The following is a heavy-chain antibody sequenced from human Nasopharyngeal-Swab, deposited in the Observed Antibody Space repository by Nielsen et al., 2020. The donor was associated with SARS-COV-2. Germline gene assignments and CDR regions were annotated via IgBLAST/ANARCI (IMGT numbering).Heavy chain of an antibody. CDR3: TGYSTIFY. CDR1: GFTFGDYA. CDR2: IRSEANGGTA. Sequence: GESLKISCTTSGFTFGDYAMSWVRQAPGKGLEWVGFIRSEANGGTAEYAVSVEGRFSISRDDSKSIAYLQMNSLKTEDTAVYYCTGYSTIFYWGQRTLVTVSS. V-gene: IGHV3-49*04. J-gene: IGHJ4*02. D-gene: IGHD2-2*01.